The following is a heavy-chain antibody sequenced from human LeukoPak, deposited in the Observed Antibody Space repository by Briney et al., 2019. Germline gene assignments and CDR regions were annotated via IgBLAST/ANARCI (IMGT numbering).Heavy chain of an antibody. CDR1: GGSISSYY. D-gene: IGHD2-21*02. V-gene: IGHV4-59*01. CDR2: IYYSGST. J-gene: IGHJ6*02. Sequence: SETLSLTCTVSGGSISSYYWSWIRQPPGKGLEWIGYIYYSGSTNYNPSLKSRVTISVDTSKNQFSLKLSSVTAADTAVYYCARDWGVVTESGSLWDRKRVYYYYGIDVWGQGTTVTVSS. CDR3: ARDWGVVTESGSLWDRKRVYYYYGIDV.